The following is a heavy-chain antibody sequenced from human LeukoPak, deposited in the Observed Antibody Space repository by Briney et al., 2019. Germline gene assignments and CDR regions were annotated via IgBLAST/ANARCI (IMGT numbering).Heavy chain of an antibody. V-gene: IGHV1-2*02. Sequence: GSVSFSCKASGYTFTGYYMHWVRQAPGQGLEWMGWINPNSGGTNYAQKFQGRVTMTRDTSISTAYMELTRLTSDDAAVYFCARVAMPGRGYYYYMDLWGKGTTVINSS. CDR3: ARVAMPGRGYYYYMDL. CDR2: INPNSGGT. CDR1: GYTFTGYY. D-gene: IGHD1-26*01. J-gene: IGHJ6*03.